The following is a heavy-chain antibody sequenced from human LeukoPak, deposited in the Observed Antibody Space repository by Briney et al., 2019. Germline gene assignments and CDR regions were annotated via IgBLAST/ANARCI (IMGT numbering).Heavy chain of an antibody. J-gene: IGHJ4*02. CDR2: ISGSGSIT. V-gene: IGHV3-23*01. CDR3: AKDLYGDYDNDY. Sequence: GGSLRLSCAASGFTFSSYAMSWARQAPGKGLEWVSGISGSGSITYYADSVKGRFTISRDNSKNTLYLQMNSLRAEDTAVYYCAKDLYGDYDNDYWGQGTLVTVSS. D-gene: IGHD4-17*01. CDR1: GFTFSSYA.